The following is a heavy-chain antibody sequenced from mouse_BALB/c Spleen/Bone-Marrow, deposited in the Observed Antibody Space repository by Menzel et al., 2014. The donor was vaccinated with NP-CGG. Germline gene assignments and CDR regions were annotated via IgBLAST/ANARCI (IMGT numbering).Heavy chain of an antibody. Sequence: DVKLQESGPELVKPGASVKISCKASGYSFTGYFMNWVNQSHGKSLEWIGRINPYNGDTFYNQKFKGKATLTVDKSSSTAHMELLSLTSEDSAVYYCGRSGYYGSSYFDVWGAGTTVTVSS. CDR2: INPYNGDT. J-gene: IGHJ1*01. CDR1: GYSFTGYF. CDR3: GRSGYYGSSYFDV. V-gene: IGHV1-37*01. D-gene: IGHD1-1*01.